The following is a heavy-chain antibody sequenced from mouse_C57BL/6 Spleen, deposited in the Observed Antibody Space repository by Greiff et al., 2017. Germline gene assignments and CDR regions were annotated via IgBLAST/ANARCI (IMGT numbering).Heavy chain of an antibody. J-gene: IGHJ2*01. Sequence: EVQVVESGGGLVKPGGSLKLSCAASGFTFSDYGMHWVRQAPEKGLEWVAYISSGSSTIYYAATVKGRFTISRDNAKNTLFLQMTSPRSEDTAMYYCARDGPYYFDYWGQGTTLTVSS. CDR1: GFTFSDYG. D-gene: IGHD1-2*01. CDR2: ISSGSSTI. CDR3: ARDGPYYFDY. V-gene: IGHV5-17*01.